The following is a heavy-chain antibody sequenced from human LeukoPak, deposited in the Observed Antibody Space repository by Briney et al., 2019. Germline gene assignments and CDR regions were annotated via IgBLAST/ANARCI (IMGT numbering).Heavy chain of an antibody. V-gene: IGHV1-2*02. CDR1: GYTFTGYY. J-gene: IGHJ5*02. D-gene: IGHD6-19*01. CDR2: INPNSGGT. Sequence: GASVKVSCKASGYTFTGYYMHWVRQAPGQGLEWMGWINPNSGGTNYAQKFQGRVTMTRDTSISTAYMELSRLRTDDTAVYYCARDSSGYSSIIWFDPWGQGTLVTVSS. CDR3: ARDSSGYSSIIWFDP.